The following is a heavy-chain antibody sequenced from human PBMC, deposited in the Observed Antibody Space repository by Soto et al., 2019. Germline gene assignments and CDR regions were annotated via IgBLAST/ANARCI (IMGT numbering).Heavy chain of an antibody. CDR2: ISYNGIDK. V-gene: IGHV3-30*03. Sequence: QMHLVESGGGLVQPAMSLRLSCAVSGVTFTNHGIHWVRQAPGKGLEWVADISYNGIDKWYVDSVKGRFTISRDNFGDKAYLQMNGLRPEDTAVYYCASGEGQNGHDIRFDHWGQGTLVTVSS. D-gene: IGHD5-12*01. CDR3: ASGEGQNGHDIRFDH. J-gene: IGHJ4*02. CDR1: GVTFTNHG.